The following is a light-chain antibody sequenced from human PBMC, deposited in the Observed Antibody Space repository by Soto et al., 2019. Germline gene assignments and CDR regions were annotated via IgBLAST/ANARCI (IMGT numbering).Light chain of an antibody. CDR1: SSNIGRYR. CDR3: ATWDDSLNGV. Sequence: QSVLTQPPSASGTPGQNVTISCSGSSSNIGRYRVNWYHHVPGTAPKVVIYSNSQRPSGVPDRFSGSKSGASASLAISGLRSEDDGDYYCATWDDSLNGVFGGWTKVTVL. CDR2: SNS. J-gene: IGLJ3*02. V-gene: IGLV1-44*01.